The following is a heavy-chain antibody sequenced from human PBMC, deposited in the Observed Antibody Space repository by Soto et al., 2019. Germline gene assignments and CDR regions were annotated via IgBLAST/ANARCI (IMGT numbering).Heavy chain of an antibody. Sequence: SETLSLTCTVSGGSIISSSYYWGWIRQPPGKGLEWIGSIYYSGSTYYNPSLKSRVTISVDTSKNQFSLKLSSVTAADTAIYYCAKSNSGYYKWFDPWGQGTLVTVSS. CDR2: IYYSGST. CDR1: GGSIISSSYY. V-gene: IGHV4-39*01. J-gene: IGHJ5*02. D-gene: IGHD3-22*01. CDR3: AKSNSGYYKWFDP.